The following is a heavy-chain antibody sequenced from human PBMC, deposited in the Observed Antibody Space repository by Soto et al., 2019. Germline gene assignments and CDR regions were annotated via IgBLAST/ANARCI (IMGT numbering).Heavy chain of an antibody. CDR2: VYTSDYT. J-gene: IGHJ3*02. V-gene: IGHV4-4*08. Sequence: PSETLSLPCSVSGASIRSYYWHWIRQPPGQGLEWIGCVYTSDYTRYSSSLKSRVTISVDTSKNQFSLKLSSVTAADTAVYYCARVEGYSSSSIDAFDIWGQGTMVTVSS. CDR3: ARVEGYSSSSIDAFDI. CDR1: GASIRSYY. D-gene: IGHD6-6*01.